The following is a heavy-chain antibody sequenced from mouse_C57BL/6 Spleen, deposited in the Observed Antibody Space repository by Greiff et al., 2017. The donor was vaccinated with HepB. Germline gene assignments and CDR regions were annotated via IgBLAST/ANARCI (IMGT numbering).Heavy chain of an antibody. Sequence: QVQLKQPGAELVKPGASVKLSCKASGYTFTSYWMQWVKQRPGQGLEWIGEIDPSDSYTNYNQKFKGKATLTVDTSSSTAYMQLSSLTSEDSAVYYCARWGANWDGYWGQGTTLTVSS. J-gene: IGHJ2*01. CDR2: IDPSDSYT. V-gene: IGHV1-50*01. D-gene: IGHD4-1*01. CDR1: GYTFTSYW. CDR3: ARWGANWDGY.